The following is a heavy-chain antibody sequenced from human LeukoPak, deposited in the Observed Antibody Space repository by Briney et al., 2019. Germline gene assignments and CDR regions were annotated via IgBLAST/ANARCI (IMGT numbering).Heavy chain of an antibody. CDR1: GFTFSSYS. D-gene: IGHD6-19*01. J-gene: IGHJ4*02. CDR3: ARESGWSFDY. Sequence: PGGSLRLSCAASGFTFSSYSMNWVRQAPGKGLEWVSYISSSGSTIYYADSVKGRFTISRDNAKNSLYLQMNSLRAEDTAVYYCARESGWSFDYWGQGTLVTVSS. CDR2: ISSSGSTI. V-gene: IGHV3-48*04.